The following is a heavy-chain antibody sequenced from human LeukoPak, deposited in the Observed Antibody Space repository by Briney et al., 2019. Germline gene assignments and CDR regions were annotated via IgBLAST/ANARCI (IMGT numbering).Heavy chain of an antibody. J-gene: IGHJ4*02. D-gene: IGHD1-26*01. CDR2: ISGRSSTI. V-gene: IGHV3-48*01. CDR1: AFTFSYYS. Sequence: SGGSLRLSCAASAFTFSYYSMNWVRQAPGKGLEWISYISGRSSTIYYADSVRGRFTISRHNAKNSMYLQMNSLRAEDTAVYYCARDRLTSGSYFFDYWGQGTLVTVSS. CDR3: ARDRLTSGSYFFDY.